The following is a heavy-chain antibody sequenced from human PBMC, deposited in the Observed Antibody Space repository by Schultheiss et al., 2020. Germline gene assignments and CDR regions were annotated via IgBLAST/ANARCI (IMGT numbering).Heavy chain of an antibody. CDR2: ISYDGSNK. CDR1: GFTFSSYA. J-gene: IGHJ6*02. Sequence: GGSLRLSCAASGFTFSSYAMHWVRQAPGKGLEWVAVISYDGSNKYYADSVKGRFTISRDNSKNTLYLQMNSLRAEDTAVYYCARDRIRISYGMDVWGQGTTVTVSS. D-gene: IGHD3-3*01. V-gene: IGHV3-30-3*01. CDR3: ARDRIRISYGMDV.